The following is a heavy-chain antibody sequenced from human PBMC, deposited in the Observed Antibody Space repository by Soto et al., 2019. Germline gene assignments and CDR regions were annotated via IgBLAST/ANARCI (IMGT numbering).Heavy chain of an antibody. CDR1: GFTFSSYG. CDR2: IPNTENKK. Sequence: QVHLEASGGCVVQPGTSLRLSCVASGFTFSSYGMHWVRQAPGKGLEWVAVIPNTENKKYYADSVKGRFTISRDNSQNTLFLQMDSLMSEDTAMYYCARTAGGRVRGALDIWGQGTMVTVS. J-gene: IGHJ3*02. D-gene: IGHD6-13*01. V-gene: IGHV3-30-3*01. CDR3: ARTAGGRVRGALDI.